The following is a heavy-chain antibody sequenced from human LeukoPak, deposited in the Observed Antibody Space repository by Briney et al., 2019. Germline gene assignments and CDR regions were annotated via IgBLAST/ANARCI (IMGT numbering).Heavy chain of an antibody. V-gene: IGHV4-38-2*02. J-gene: IGHJ6*03. CDR3: ARTARRDIYYMDV. CDR2: IYHSVST. CDR1: GYSISSGYY. Sequence: SETLSLTCTVSGYSISSGYYWGWIRQPPGKGLDWIAIIYHSVSTYYNPSFKSRVTISVDTSKNQFSLKLSSVTAVDTAVYYCARTARRDIYYMDVWGKGTTVTVSS.